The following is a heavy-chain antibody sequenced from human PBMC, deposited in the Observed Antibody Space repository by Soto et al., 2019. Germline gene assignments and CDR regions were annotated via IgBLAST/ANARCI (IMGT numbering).Heavy chain of an antibody. J-gene: IGHJ4*02. CDR1: GGSISSYY. CDR2: IYYSGST. CDR3: ARRYGGNLDY. D-gene: IGHD2-15*01. Sequence: QVQLQESGPGLVKPSETLSLTCTVSGGSISSYYWSWIRQPPGKGLEWIGYIYYSGSTNYNPSLKSRVTISVDTSKNQFSLKLSSVTAADTAVDHCARRYGGNLDYWGQGTLVTVSS. V-gene: IGHV4-59*08.